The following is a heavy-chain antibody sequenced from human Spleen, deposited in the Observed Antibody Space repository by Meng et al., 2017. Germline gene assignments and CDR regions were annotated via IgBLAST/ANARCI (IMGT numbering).Heavy chain of an antibody. CDR3: ARDRNCSSSSCQYYYGMDV. CDR2: ISAYNGNT. Sequence: ASVKVSCKASGYTFTSYGISWVRQAPGQGLEWMGWISAYNGNTNYAQKLQDRITMTTDTSTSTAYMELRSLRSDDTAVYYCARDRNCSSSSCQYYYGMDVWGQGTMVTVSS. CDR1: GYTFTSYG. D-gene: IGHD2-2*01. J-gene: IGHJ6*02. V-gene: IGHV1-18*01.